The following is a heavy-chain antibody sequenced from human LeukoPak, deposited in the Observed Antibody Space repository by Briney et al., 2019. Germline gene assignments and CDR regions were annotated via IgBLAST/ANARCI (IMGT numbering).Heavy chain of an antibody. Sequence: SDTLSLTCAVSGGSISSTNWWTWVRQPPGKGLEWIGEIYHSGSTNYNPSLKSRVTISVDKSKNQFSLKLSSVTAADTAVYYCAKKYYYDSRPLDYWGQGTLVTVSS. CDR3: AKKYYYDSRPLDY. D-gene: IGHD3-22*01. J-gene: IGHJ4*02. V-gene: IGHV4-4*02. CDR1: GGSISSTNW. CDR2: IYHSGST.